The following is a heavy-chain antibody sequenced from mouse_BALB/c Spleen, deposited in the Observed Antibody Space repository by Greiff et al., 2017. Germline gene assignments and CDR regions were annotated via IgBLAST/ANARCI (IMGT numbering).Heavy chain of an antibody. V-gene: IGHV5-17*02. CDR3: AREGYYGNYGFAY. D-gene: IGHD2-1*01. CDR2: ISSGSSTI. J-gene: IGHJ3*01. CDR1: GFTFSSFG. Sequence: DVKLQESGGGLVQPGGSRKLSCAASGFTFSSFGMHWVRQAPEKGLEWVAYISSGSSTIYYADTVKGRFTISRDNPKNTLFLQMTSLRSEDTAMYYCAREGYYGNYGFAYWGQGTLVTVSA.